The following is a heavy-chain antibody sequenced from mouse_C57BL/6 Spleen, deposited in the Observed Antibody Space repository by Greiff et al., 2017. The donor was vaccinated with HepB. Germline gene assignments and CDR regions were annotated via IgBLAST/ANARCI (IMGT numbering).Heavy chain of an antibody. J-gene: IGHJ1*03. CDR2: IYPSDSET. CDR1: GYTFTSYW. Sequence: VQLQQPGAELVRPGSSVKLSCKASGYTFTSYWMDWVKQRPGQGLEWIGNIYPSDSETHYNQKFKDKATLTVDKSSSTAYMQLSSLTSEDSAVYYCARRGLRRYWYFDVWGTGTTVTVSS. D-gene: IGHD2-4*01. V-gene: IGHV1-61*01. CDR3: ARRGLRRYWYFDV.